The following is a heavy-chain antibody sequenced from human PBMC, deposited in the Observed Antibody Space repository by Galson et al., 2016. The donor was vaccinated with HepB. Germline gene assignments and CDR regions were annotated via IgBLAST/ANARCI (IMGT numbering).Heavy chain of an antibody. J-gene: IGHJ4*02. V-gene: IGHV1-46*01. Sequence: SVKVSCKASGYTFTSYYMHWVRQAPGQGLEWMGIINPSGGSTSHAQKFQGRVTMTRDTSTSTVYMELSSLRSEDTAVYYCAGSRPRWHSQDFWGQGTLVTVSS. CDR1: GYTFTSYY. D-gene: IGHD4-23*01. CDR3: AGSRPRWHSQDF. CDR2: INPSGGST.